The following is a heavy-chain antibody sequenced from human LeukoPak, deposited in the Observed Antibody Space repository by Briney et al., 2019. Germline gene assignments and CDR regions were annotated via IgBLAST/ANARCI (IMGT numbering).Heavy chain of an antibody. Sequence: GASVKVSCKASGYTFTGCYMHWVRQAPGQGLEWMGWINPNSGGTNYAQKFQGRVTMTRDTSISTAYMELSRLRSDDTAVYYCAREGSGYCSGGSCYDGANWFDPWGQGTLVTVSS. D-gene: IGHD2-15*01. CDR1: GYTFTGCY. CDR3: AREGSGYCSGGSCYDGANWFDP. CDR2: INPNSGGT. V-gene: IGHV1-2*02. J-gene: IGHJ5*02.